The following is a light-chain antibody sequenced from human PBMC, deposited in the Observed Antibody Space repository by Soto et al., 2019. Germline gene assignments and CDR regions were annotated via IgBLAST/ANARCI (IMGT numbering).Light chain of an antibody. Sequence: QSVLTKPPSVSGAPGQGVTISCAGTSSNIGAGYDVHWYQQVPGTAPKLLIYTNSNRPSGVPDRFSGSKSGTSASLAITGLQAADEADYYCQSYDSSLSALVFGGGTKLTVL. CDR2: TNS. CDR1: SSNIGAGYD. J-gene: IGLJ3*02. V-gene: IGLV1-40*01. CDR3: QSYDSSLSALV.